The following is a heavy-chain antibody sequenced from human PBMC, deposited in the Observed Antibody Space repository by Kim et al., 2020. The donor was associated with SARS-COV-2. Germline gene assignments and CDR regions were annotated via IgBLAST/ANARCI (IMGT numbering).Heavy chain of an antibody. J-gene: IGHJ4*02. V-gene: IGHV4-34*01. Sequence: SETLSLTCAVYGGSFSGYYWSWIRQPPGKGLEWIGEINHSGSTNYNPSLKSRVTISVDTSKNRFSLKLSSVTAADTAVYYCASLRRDYYLGAIRYGSGSYYSWGQGTLVTVSS. CDR1: GGSFSGYY. D-gene: IGHD3-10*01. CDR2: INHSGST. CDR3: ASLRRDYYLGAIRYGSGSYYS.